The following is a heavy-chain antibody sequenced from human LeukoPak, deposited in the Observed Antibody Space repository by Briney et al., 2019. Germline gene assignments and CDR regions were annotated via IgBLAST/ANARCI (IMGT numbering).Heavy chain of an antibody. J-gene: IGHJ6*02. Sequence: SETLSLTCDVFGGSFTDYFWTWIRQSPGKGLEWIGEINDYTANTNYNPSRNSRVSIYLEKSKNQFSLELRSVTAADTAVYYCARGRIAKIVVVHSFHYGMDVWGQGTTVTVSS. CDR1: GGSFTDYF. CDR3: ARGRIAKIVVVHSFHYGMDV. D-gene: IGHD3-22*01. CDR2: INDYTANT. V-gene: IGHV4-34*01.